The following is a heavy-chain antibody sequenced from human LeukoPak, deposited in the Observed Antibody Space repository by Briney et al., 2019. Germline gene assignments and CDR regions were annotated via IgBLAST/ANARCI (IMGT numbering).Heavy chain of an antibody. CDR2: IYWDDDK. V-gene: IGHV2-5*02. Sequence: SGPTLVRPTQTLTLTCTFSGFSLSTSGVGVGWIRQPPGKALEWLALIYWDDDKRYSPSLKSRLTITKDTSKNQVVLTMTNMDPVDTATYYCAQTGGKDLGSSGWLNYWGQGTLVTVSS. CDR3: AQTGGKDLGSSGWLNY. J-gene: IGHJ4*02. CDR1: GFSLSTSGVG. D-gene: IGHD6-19*01.